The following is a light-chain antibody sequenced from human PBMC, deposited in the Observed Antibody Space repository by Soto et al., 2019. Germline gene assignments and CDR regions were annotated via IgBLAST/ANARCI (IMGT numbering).Light chain of an antibody. CDR1: SSDVGGYNY. CDR3: SSYTSSSTV. CDR2: DVS. V-gene: IGLV2-14*01. Sequence: QSALTQPDSVSGSPGQSITISCTGTSSDVGGYNYVSWYQQHPGKAPKLMIYDVSNRPSGVSNRFSGSKSGNTASLTISGLQAEDEADYYCSSYTSSSTVFGPGTQVTVL. J-gene: IGLJ1*01.